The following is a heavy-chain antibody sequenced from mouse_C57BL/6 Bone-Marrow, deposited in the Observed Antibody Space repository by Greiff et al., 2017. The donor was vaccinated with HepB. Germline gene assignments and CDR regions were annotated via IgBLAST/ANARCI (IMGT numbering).Heavy chain of an antibody. CDR2: IYPSDSET. CDR3: ARAGDSNYGLYYAMDY. Sequence: QVQLQQPGAELVRPGSSVKLSCKASGYTFTSYWMDWVKQRPGQGLEWIGNIYPSDSETHYNQKFKDKATLTVDKSSSTAYMQLSSLTSEDSAVYDCARAGDSNYGLYYAMDYWGQGTSVTVSS. D-gene: IGHD2-5*01. J-gene: IGHJ4*01. CDR1: GYTFTSYW. V-gene: IGHV1-61*01.